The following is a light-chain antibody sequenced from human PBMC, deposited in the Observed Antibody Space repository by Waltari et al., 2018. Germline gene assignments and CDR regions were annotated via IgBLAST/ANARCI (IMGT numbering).Light chain of an antibody. V-gene: IGLV3-19*01. J-gene: IGLJ1*01. Sequence: SSELSQAPTVSVALGQAVNSTCQGDSLSRYFVSWVQQKPGQAPVLVSYGQNKRPSGIPDRFSGSRSGNTASLTIAGAEAADEADYYCYSRNSDDFTYVFGTGTKLTVL. CDR3: YSRNSDDFTYV. CDR1: SLSRYF. CDR2: GQN.